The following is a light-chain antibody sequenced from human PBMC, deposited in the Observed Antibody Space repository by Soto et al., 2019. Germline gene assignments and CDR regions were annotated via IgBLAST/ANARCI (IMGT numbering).Light chain of an antibody. CDR3: QQYNNWPRT. Sequence: EIVMTQSPATLSVSPVERATLSGRASQSVSSNLAWYQQKPGQAPRLLIYGASTRATGIPARFSGSGSGTEFTLTISSLPSEDFAVYYCQQYNNWPRTFGQGTKVDIK. CDR2: GAS. CDR1: QSVSSN. J-gene: IGKJ1*01. V-gene: IGKV3-15*01.